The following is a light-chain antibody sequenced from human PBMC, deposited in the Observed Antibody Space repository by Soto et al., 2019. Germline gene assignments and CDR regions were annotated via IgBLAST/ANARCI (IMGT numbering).Light chain of an antibody. J-gene: IGLJ3*02. CDR3: SSYVRSSSSWV. Sequence: QSALTQPPSASGSPGQSVTISCTGTSSDVGGYKYVSWYQHHPGKAPKVVIYEVTKRPSGVPDRFSGSQSGNTASLTVSGLQAEDEGDYYCSSYVRSSSSWVFGGGTKLTVL. CDR2: EVT. CDR1: SSDVGGYKY. V-gene: IGLV2-8*01.